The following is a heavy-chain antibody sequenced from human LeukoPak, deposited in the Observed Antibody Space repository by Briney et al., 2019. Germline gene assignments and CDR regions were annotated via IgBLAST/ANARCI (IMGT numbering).Heavy chain of an antibody. D-gene: IGHD1-26*01. J-gene: IGHJ4*02. V-gene: IGHV5-51*01. CDR3: ARHGSYSGSCYDSDY. CDR2: IYPGDSDT. Sequence: GESLKISCKGSGYSLTSYWIGWVRQMPGKGLEWMGIIYPGDSDTRYSPSFQGQVTISADKSISTAYLQWSSLKASDTAMYYCARHGSYSGSCYDSDYWGQGTLVTVSS. CDR1: GYSLTSYW.